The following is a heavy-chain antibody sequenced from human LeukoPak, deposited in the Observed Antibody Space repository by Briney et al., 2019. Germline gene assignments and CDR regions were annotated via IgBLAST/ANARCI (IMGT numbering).Heavy chain of an antibody. J-gene: IGHJ4*01. D-gene: IGHD6-19*01. CDR3: ARGSSGWYSIDY. V-gene: IGHV4-4*07. CDR2: IYSSGTT. CDR1: GGSITNSY. Sequence: SETLSLTCTVSGGSITNSYWSWLRQPVGKGLEWIGRIYSSGTTNYNPSLTGRVSISIDTSKNQFSLKLNSVTAADTAVYYCARGSSGWYSIDYWGQGALVTVSS.